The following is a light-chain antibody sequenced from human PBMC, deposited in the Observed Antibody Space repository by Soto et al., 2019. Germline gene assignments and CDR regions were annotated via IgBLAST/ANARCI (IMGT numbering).Light chain of an antibody. V-gene: IGKV3-15*01. CDR1: QSVSSY. Sequence: EVVLPQYTATLSLSPGERATLSCRASQSVSSYLAWYQQKPGQAPRLLIYGASKRATGFPARFSGSGSGTDFTLTISSLQSEDFVVYYCQQYNNWPWTFGQGSKVDIK. CDR3: QQYNNWPWT. CDR2: GAS. J-gene: IGKJ1*01.